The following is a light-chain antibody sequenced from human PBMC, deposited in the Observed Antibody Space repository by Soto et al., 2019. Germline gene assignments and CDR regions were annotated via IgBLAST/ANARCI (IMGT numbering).Light chain of an antibody. CDR3: TXXXTXTTMI. J-gene: IGLJ2*01. CDR1: SSDIGAYNF. CDR2: DVN. Sequence: QSALTQPASVSGSPGQSITISCTGTSSDIGAYNFVSWYQQHPGKAPKLMLYDVNIRPSGVSNRFSGSKSGNTASLTISGXQAXXXADYXXTXXXTXTTMIFGGGTKVTVL. V-gene: IGLV2-14*03.